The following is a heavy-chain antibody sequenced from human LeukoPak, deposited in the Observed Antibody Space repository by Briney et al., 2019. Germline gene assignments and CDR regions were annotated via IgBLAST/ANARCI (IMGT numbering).Heavy chain of an antibody. V-gene: IGHV1-69*13. CDR1: VGTFISYA. CDR3: AAPSRYDSSGYYPNYFDY. D-gene: IGHD3-22*01. CDR2: IIPIFGTA. Sequence: SVKVSCKASVGTFISYAISWVRQAPGQGLEWMGGIIPIFGTANYAQKFQGRVTITADESTSTAYMELSSLRSEDTAVYYCAAPSRYDSSGYYPNYFDYWGQGTLVTVSS. J-gene: IGHJ4*02.